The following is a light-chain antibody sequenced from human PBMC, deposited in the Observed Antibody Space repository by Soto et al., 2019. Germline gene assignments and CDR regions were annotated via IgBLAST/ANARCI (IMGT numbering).Light chain of an antibody. CDR1: QSVSSSY. Sequence: EIVLTQSPGTLSLSPGGRATLSCRASQSVSSSYLAWYQQKPGQAPRLLIYDASNRATGIPARFSGSGSGTDFTLTISSLEPEDFAVYYCQQRSNWTFGQGTKVDIK. CDR2: DAS. V-gene: IGKV3D-20*02. J-gene: IGKJ1*01. CDR3: QQRSNWT.